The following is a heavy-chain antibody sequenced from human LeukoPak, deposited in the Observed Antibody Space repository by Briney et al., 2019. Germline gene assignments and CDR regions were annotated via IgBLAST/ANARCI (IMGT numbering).Heavy chain of an antibody. J-gene: IGHJ4*02. CDR2: MLDTVTT. V-gene: IGHV4-59*11. Sequence: SETLSLTCAVSGASMNTHYWSWIRQPPGKGLEWIGYMLDTVTTKDNPSLKSRFTLSADTSKNQFSLRLTSVTAADTAVYYCATIKRGNIFGYFDFWGQGIPVTASS. D-gene: IGHD5-18*01. CDR3: ATIKRGNIFGYFDF. CDR1: GASMNTHY.